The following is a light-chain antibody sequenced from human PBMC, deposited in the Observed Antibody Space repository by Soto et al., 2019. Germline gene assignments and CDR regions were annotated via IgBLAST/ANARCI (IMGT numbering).Light chain of an antibody. CDR2: GAS. V-gene: IGKV3-15*01. Sequence: MTQSPSTLSASVGDRVTITCRASQSISRKLAWYQQTRGQAPRLLMYGASTRATGVPARFSGSGSGTEFTLTISNLQSEDFAVYHCQQYDKWPRTFGQGTKVDIK. J-gene: IGKJ1*01. CDR1: QSISRK. CDR3: QQYDKWPRT.